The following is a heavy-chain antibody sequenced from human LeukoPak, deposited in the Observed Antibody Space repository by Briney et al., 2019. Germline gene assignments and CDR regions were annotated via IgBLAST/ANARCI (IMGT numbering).Heavy chain of an antibody. CDR3: ARGEGYSSSPRPLRLDY. Sequence: PGRSLRLSCAASGFTFSSYAMHWVRQAPGKGLEWVAVISYDGSNKYYADSVKGRFTISRDNSKNTLYPQMNSLRAEDTAVYYCARGEGYSSSPRPLRLDYWGQGTLVTVSS. J-gene: IGHJ4*02. V-gene: IGHV3-30-3*01. CDR2: ISYDGSNK. D-gene: IGHD6-6*01. CDR1: GFTFSSYA.